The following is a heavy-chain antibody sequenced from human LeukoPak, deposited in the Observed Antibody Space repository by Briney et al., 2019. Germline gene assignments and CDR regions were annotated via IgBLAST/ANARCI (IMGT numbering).Heavy chain of an antibody. CDR3: AVGMIRGYNRGLDI. CDR1: GFTFSSYA. V-gene: IGHV3-23*01. D-gene: IGHD3-10*01. J-gene: IGHJ3*02. CDR2: ISGSGGST. Sequence: PGGSLRLSCAASGFTFSSYAMSWVRQAPGKGLEWVSAISGSGGSTYYADSVKGRFTISRDNAKNSLYLQINSLRAEDTAVYFCAVGMIRGYNRGLDIWGQGTMVTVSS.